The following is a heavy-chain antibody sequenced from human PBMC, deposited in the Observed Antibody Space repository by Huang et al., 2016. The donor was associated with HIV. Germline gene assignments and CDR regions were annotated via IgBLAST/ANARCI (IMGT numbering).Heavy chain of an antibody. CDR2: INHAGVT. J-gene: IGHJ5*01. V-gene: IGHV4-34*02. D-gene: IGHD3-16*01. CDR1: GGSFSGYF. Sequence: QVQLEQWGAGLLKPSETLSLTCSVYGGSFSGYFWNWIRKSPGKGLEWIGQINHAGVTEYNPSLKSRATISVDTSKNQFSLKLTSVTAADTAIYYCAREIMISFGGPFDSWGHGNLVTVSS. CDR3: AREIMISFGGPFDS.